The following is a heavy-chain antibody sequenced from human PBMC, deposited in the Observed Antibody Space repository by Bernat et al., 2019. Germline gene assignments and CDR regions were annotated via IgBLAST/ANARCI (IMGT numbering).Heavy chain of an antibody. V-gene: IGHV3-33*01. CDR1: GFTFSSYG. D-gene: IGHD6-13*01. CDR2: IWYDGSNK. Sequence: QVQLVESGGGVVQPGRSLRLSCAASGFTFSSYGMHWVRQAPCKGLEWVAVIWYDGSNKYYADSVKGRFTISRDNSKNTLYLQMNSLRAEDTAVYYCAREGNEYSSSWKRHHDYWGQGTLVTVSS. J-gene: IGHJ4*02. CDR3: AREGNEYSSSWKRHHDY.